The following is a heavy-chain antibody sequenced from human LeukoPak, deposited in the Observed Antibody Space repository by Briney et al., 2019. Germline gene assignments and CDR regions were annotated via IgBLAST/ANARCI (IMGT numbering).Heavy chain of an antibody. CDR2: ISTNGDST. V-gene: IGHV3-64*02. D-gene: IGHD2-2*01. CDR3: ARWGSTSCYDY. CDR1: GFTFSTYA. J-gene: IGHJ4*02. Sequence: GGSLRLSCAASGFTFSTYAMHWVRQAPGKGLEYVSAISTNGDSTYYADSVKGRFTISRDNSKNTLFLQMGSLRADDMAVYYCARWGSTSCYDYWGQGTLVTISS.